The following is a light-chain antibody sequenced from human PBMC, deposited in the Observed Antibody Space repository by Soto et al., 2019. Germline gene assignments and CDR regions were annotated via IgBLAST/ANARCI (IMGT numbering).Light chain of an antibody. CDR2: KAS. CDR1: QTISSW. CDR3: HKYNSAPLT. J-gene: IGKJ4*01. Sequence: DIQMTQSPSTLSGSVGDRVTITCRASQTISSWLAWYQQKPGKAPKLLIYKASTLKSGVPSRFSGSGSGTEFTLTISSLQPDDFATYYCHKYNSAPLTFGGGTKVDIK. V-gene: IGKV1-5*03.